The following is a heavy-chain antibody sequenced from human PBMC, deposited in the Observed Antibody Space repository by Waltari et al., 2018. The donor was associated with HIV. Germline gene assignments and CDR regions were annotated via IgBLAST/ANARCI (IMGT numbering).Heavy chain of an antibody. CDR1: GYTFTSYW. D-gene: IGHD3-10*01. Sequence: EVRLVQSGAVIKRPGDSLKISCKPSGYTFTSYWSGWVGQTAGRGLEWIGVIYPHSGRVQYNPSFHGRGGISTDWSTRTAYLEWRSLTALDTGVYYCARRPDYGGDWFGSWGQGTLVSVSS. CDR3: ARRPDYGGDWFGS. J-gene: IGHJ5*01. CDR2: IYPHSGRV. V-gene: IGHV5-51*03.